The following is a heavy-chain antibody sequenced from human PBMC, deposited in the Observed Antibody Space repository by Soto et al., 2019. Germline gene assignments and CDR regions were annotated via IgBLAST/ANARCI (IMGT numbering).Heavy chain of an antibody. Sequence: QVQLVQSGAEVKKPGSSVKVSCKASGGTFSSYTISWVRQAPGQGLEWMGRIIPILGIANYAQKFQGRVTITADKSTSTAYMELSSLRSEDTAVYYCARDGGIEVVPADMRENYYYYMDVWGKGTTVTVSS. CDR1: GGTFSSYT. V-gene: IGHV1-69*08. CDR3: ARDGGIEVVPADMRENYYYYMDV. J-gene: IGHJ6*03. CDR2: IIPILGIA. D-gene: IGHD2-2*01.